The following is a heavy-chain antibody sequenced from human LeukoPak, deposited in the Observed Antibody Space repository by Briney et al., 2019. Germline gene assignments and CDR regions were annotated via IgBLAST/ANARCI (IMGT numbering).Heavy chain of an antibody. Sequence: TPSETLSLTCTVSGVSISTSCWSWIRQSPGRGLEWIGYRCDDGRDLYNPSLRSRVSRVTISVDASEKQFSLSLRSVSAADTAMYYCARTTRVAPDGRAEYFEDWGQGTLVIVSS. J-gene: IGHJ1*01. CDR3: ARTTRVAPDGRAEYFED. D-gene: IGHD5-12*01. CDR1: GVSISTSC. V-gene: IGHV4-59*03. CDR2: RCDDGRD.